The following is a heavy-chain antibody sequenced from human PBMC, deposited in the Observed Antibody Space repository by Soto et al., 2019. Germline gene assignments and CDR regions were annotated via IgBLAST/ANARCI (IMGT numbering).Heavy chain of an antibody. CDR3: ASATNYGDYGGWFDP. Sequence: SETLSLTCTVSGGSISSSSYYWGWIRQPPGKGLEWIGSIYYSGSTYYSPSLKSRVTISVDTSKNQFSLKLSSVTAADTAVYYCASATNYGDYGGWFDPWGQGTLVTVSS. CDR2: IYYSGST. CDR1: GGSISSSSYY. D-gene: IGHD4-17*01. V-gene: IGHV4-39*01. J-gene: IGHJ5*02.